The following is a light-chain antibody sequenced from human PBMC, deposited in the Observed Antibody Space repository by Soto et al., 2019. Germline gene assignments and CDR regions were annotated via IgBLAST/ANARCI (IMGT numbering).Light chain of an antibody. CDR1: QSISNY. Sequence: DIQMTQSPSSLSASIGDRVTITCRAGQSISNYLNWYQQKPGKAPKLLIYAASSLQSGVPSRFSVSGSWTDFTLTISSLQPEDFATYYCQQRYSTPRTFGQGTKLEIK. CDR3: QQRYSTPRT. J-gene: IGKJ2*01. CDR2: AAS. V-gene: IGKV1-39*01.